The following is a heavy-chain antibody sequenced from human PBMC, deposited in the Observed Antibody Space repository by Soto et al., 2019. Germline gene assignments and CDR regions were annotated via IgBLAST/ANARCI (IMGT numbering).Heavy chain of an antibody. CDR2: ISTSASYT. CDR3: ARDRDTYGHRLFDY. D-gene: IGHD5-18*01. V-gene: IGHV3-11*05. CDR1: GFIFSDFY. Sequence: QVQLVESGGGLVKPGGSLRLSCSASGFIFSDFYMSWIRQAPGMGLEWVSSISTSASYTNYADSVKGRFTISRDNAKNSLYLQMNSLRAEDTAVYYCARDRDTYGHRLFDYWGQGILVTVSS. J-gene: IGHJ4*02.